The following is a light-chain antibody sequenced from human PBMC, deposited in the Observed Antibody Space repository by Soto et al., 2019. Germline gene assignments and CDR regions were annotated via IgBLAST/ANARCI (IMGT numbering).Light chain of an antibody. J-gene: IGLJ2*01. Sequence: QSVLTQPPSVSGTPGQTVTISCSGSSSNIGSKSVQWYQQLPETDPKLLIYSNNHRPSGVPDRFSGSKSGTSASLAISGLQSEDEAHDYCGAWDDTLNVLVFGGGTKLTVL. CDR2: SNN. CDR3: GAWDDTLNVLV. V-gene: IGLV1-44*01. CDR1: SSNIGSKS.